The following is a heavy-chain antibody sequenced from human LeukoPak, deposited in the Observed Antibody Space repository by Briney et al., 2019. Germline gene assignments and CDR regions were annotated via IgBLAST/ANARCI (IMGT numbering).Heavy chain of an antibody. CDR3: ARVTYYYDSSGLYYFDY. CDR2: INHSGST. Sequence: SETLSFTCAVYGGSFSGYYWSWIRQPPGKGMEWIGEINHSGSTNYNPSLKSRVTISVDTSKSQFSLKLSSVTASDTAVYYCARVTYYYDSSGLYYFDYWGQGTLVTVSS. D-gene: IGHD3-22*01. V-gene: IGHV4-34*01. CDR1: GGSFSGYY. J-gene: IGHJ4*02.